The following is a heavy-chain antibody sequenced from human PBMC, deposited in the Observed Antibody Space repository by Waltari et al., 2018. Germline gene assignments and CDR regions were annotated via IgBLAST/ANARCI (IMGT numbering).Heavy chain of an antibody. CDR1: GFTFGEFA. CDR2: IRSKAYGGTP. J-gene: IGHJ5*02. D-gene: IGHD4-17*01. CDR3: TRSVGYGDYPKGWFDP. V-gene: IGHV3-49*04. Sequence: EVQMVESGGGLVQPGQSLRLSCTASGFTFGEFAMSWVRQAPGKGLECIGFIRSKAYGGTPEHAASVKGRFTISRDDSRSIAYLQMNSLKTEDTAVYYCTRSVGYGDYPKGWFDPWGQGTLVTVSS.